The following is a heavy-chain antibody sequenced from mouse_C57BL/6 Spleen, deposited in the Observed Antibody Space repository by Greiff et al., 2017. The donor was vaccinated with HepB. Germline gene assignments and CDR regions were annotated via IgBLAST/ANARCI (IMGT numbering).Heavy chain of an antibody. D-gene: IGHD2-3*01. J-gene: IGHJ2*01. Sequence: DVKLVESGGGLVKPGGSLKLSCAASGFTFSSYAMSWVRQTPEKRLEWVATISDGGSYTYYPDNVKGRFTISRDNAKNNLYLQMSHLKSEDTAMYYCARGYDGYYDFDYWGQGTTLTVSS. CDR2: ISDGGSYT. CDR3: ARGYDGYYDFDY. V-gene: IGHV5-4*03. CDR1: GFTFSSYA.